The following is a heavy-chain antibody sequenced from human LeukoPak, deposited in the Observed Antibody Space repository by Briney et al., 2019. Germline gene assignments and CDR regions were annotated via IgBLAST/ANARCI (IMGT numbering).Heavy chain of an antibody. CDR3: ARGRDAFDI. V-gene: IGHV4-30-2*01. CDR1: GGSISSGGYY. Sequence: PSQTLSLTCTVSGGSISSGGYYWSWIRLPPGKGLEWIGYIYHSGSTYYNPSLKSRVTISVDRSKNQFSLKLSSVTAADTAVYYCARGRDAFDIWGQGTMVTVSS. J-gene: IGHJ3*02. CDR2: IYHSGST.